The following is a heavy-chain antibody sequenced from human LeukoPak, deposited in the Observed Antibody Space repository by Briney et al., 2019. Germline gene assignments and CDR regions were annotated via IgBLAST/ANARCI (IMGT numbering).Heavy chain of an antibody. CDR1: GFTFRNYG. CDR3: AKDRSIVGATIDY. V-gene: IGHV3-33*03. CDR2: LWYDGRNK. Sequence: PGTSLRLSCAPSGFTFRNYGMHWVRQAPGKGLEWVSGLWYDGRNKAYADSVKGRFTISRDNSENMLYLQMNSLRAEDTAVYYCAKDRSIVGATIDYWGQGTLVTVSS. J-gene: IGHJ4*02. D-gene: IGHD1-26*01.